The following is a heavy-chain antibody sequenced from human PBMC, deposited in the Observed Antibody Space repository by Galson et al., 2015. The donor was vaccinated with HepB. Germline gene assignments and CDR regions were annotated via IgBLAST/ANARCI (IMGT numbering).Heavy chain of an antibody. J-gene: IGHJ4*02. CDR3: VRHPPLGTPFDY. D-gene: IGHD7-27*01. V-gene: IGHV3-21*01. CDR2: ISRSSNDI. CDR1: GFTFSTFT. Sequence: SLRLSCAASGFTFSTFTMSWVRQAPGEGLEWVSSISRSSNDIYYADSVKGRFIISRDNAKNSLSLQMNSLRVEDTAVYYCVRHPPLGTPFDYWGQGALVTVSS.